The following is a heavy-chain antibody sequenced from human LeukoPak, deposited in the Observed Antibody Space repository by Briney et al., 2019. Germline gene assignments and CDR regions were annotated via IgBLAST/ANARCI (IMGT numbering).Heavy chain of an antibody. Sequence: PGGSLNLSCAASGFTFSGSAMHWFRKASGKGLEGVGRIRSKANSYATAYAASVKGRFTISRDDSKNTAYLQMNSLKTEDTAVYYCTRQRRAYSYGYDYWGRGTLVTVSS. CDR2: IRSKANSYAT. J-gene: IGHJ4*02. CDR3: TRQRRAYSYGYDY. CDR1: GFTFSGSA. V-gene: IGHV3-73*01. D-gene: IGHD5-18*01.